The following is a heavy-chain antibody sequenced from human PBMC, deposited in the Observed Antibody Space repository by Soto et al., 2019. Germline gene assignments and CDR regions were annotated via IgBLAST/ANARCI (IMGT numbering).Heavy chain of an antibody. D-gene: IGHD6-13*01. Sequence: TLSLTCTVSGGSISSGDYYWSWIRQPPGKALEWLARIDWDDDKYYSTSLKTRLTISKDTSKNQVVLTMTNMDPVDTATYYCARSYSSPPQFDYWGQGTLVTVSS. J-gene: IGHJ4*02. V-gene: IGHV2-70*11. CDR3: ARSYSSPPQFDY. CDR2: IDWDDDK. CDR1: GGSISSGDYY.